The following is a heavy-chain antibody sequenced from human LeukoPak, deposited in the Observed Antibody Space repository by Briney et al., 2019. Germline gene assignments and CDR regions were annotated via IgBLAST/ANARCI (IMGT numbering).Heavy chain of an antibody. CDR3: AIDPEGVMATIRPNWFDP. D-gene: IGHD5-24*01. V-gene: IGHV1-18*01. J-gene: IGHJ5*02. CDR1: GYTFTSYV. CDR2: ISAYNVNT. Sequence: EAAVTVSCKACGYTFTSYVISWVRQAPGQGRDGMGWISAYNVNTNYAQKLQGRATMTTDSSTSKANMEPSSLRSEDTAVCYCAIDPEGVMATIRPNWFDPWGQGTLVTVSS.